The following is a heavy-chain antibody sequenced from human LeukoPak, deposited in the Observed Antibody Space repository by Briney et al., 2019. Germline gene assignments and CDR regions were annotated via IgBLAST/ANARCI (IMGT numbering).Heavy chain of an antibody. CDR3: ARDGVVVAAVGYYYGMDV. J-gene: IGHJ6*02. D-gene: IGHD2-15*01. V-gene: IGHV3-30-3*01. CDR2: ISYDGSNK. Sequence: GGSLRLSCEASGFTFSSYAMHWVGQAPGKGLGGGAVISYDGSNKYYADSVKGRFTISRDNSKNTLYLQMNSLRAEDTAVYYCARDGVVVAAVGYYYGMDVWGQGTTVTVSS. CDR1: GFTFSSYA.